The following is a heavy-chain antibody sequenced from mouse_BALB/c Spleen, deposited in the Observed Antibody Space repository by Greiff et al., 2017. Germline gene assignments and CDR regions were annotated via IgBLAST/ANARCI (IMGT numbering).Heavy chain of an antibody. Sequence: EVHLVESGGGLVKPGGSLKLSCAASGFAFGSYDMPWVRQTPEKRLEWVAYISSGGGSTYYPDTVKGRFTISRDNAKNTLYLQMSSLKSEDTAMYYCARHMGAMDYWGQGTSVTVSS. CDR1: GFAFGSYD. J-gene: IGHJ4*01. CDR2: ISSGGGST. CDR3: ARHMGAMDY. D-gene: IGHD1-1*02. V-gene: IGHV5-12-1*01.